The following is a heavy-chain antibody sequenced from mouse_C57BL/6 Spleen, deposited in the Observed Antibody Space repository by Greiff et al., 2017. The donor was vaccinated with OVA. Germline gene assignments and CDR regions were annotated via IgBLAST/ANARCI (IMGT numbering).Heavy chain of an antibody. V-gene: IGHV1-18*01. D-gene: IGHD2-5*01. Sequence: EVQLQQSGPELVKPGASVKIPCKASGYTFTDYNMDWVKQSHGKSLEWIGDINPNNGGTIYNQKFKGKATLTLDKSSSTAYMELRSLTSEDTAVYYCARRNYSNYDFDYWGQGTTLTVSS. CDR1: GYTFTDYN. CDR2: INPNNGGT. J-gene: IGHJ2*01. CDR3: ARRNYSNYDFDY.